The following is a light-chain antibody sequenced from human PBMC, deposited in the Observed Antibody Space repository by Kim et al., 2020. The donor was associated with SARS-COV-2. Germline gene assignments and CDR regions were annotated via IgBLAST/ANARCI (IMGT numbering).Light chain of an antibody. CDR1: QSVSGSY. J-gene: IGKJ2*01. Sequence: EIVLTQSPGTLSLSPGERATLSCRASQSVSGSYLVWYQQKPGQAPRLLMYGASSRATGIPDSFSGSGSGTDFTLTITRLEPEDFAVYYCQQYASFPRTFGQGTKLEI. CDR3: QQYASFPRT. V-gene: IGKV3-20*01. CDR2: GAS.